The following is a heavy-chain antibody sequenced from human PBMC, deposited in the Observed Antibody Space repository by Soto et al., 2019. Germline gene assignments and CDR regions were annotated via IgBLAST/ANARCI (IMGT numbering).Heavy chain of an antibody. CDR2: IYYIGNT. V-gene: IGHV4-61*01. J-gene: IGHJ6*02. CDR1: DGSVSSGNYY. Sequence: QVQLQESGPGLVKPSETLSLTCTVSDGSVSSGNYYWSWIRQPPGKGLEWIGNIYYIGNTNYNPSLKSRVTISVDASKNQFSLQLSSVTAADTAVYYCATDRGAHLHGHGMDVWGQGTTVTVSS. CDR3: ATDRGAHLHGHGMDV. D-gene: IGHD3-10*01.